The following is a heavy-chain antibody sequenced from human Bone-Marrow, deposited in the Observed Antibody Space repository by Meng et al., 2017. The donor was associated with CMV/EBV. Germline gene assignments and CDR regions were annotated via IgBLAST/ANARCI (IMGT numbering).Heavy chain of an antibody. D-gene: IGHD2-8*01. CDR1: TFTFSSYS. CDR3: ASPRIRSRTYGDDAFDI. V-gene: IGHV3-30*02. J-gene: IGHJ3*02. CDR2: IRFDGSKK. Sequence: GESLKISCAASTFTFSSYSIHWVRQAPGKGLEWVAFIRFDGSKKYYADSVKGRFTISRDNSKNTLYLQMNSVRAEDTAVYYCASPRIRSRTYGDDAFDIWGQGTMVTVSS.